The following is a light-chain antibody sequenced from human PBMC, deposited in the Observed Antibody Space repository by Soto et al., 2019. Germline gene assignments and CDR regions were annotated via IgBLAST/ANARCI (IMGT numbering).Light chain of an antibody. CDR1: SSDVGGYNY. V-gene: IGLV2-14*01. CDR2: DVS. J-gene: IGLJ1*01. Sequence: QSALTQPASVSGSPGQSITISCTGTSSDVGGYNYVSWYQQHPGKAPKLMIYDVSNRPPGVSNRFSGSKSGNTASLTISGLQAEDEADYYCSSYTSSSTACVFGTGTKVTVL. CDR3: SSYTSSSTACV.